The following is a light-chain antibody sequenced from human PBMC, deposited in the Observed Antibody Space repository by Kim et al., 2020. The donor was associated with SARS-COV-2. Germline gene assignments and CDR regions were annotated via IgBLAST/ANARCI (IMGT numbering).Light chain of an antibody. CDR3: QQADRFPLT. CDR2: DAS. J-gene: IGKJ4*01. Sequence: ASAGDTVTITCRASQGTSTLLAWYQQKPGKAHKSQIYDASSLEIGVPSRFNGNGSGTNFTHTINSLQANNFTTYYCQQADRFPLTFGGGTKVDIK. CDR1: QGTSTL. V-gene: IGKV1-12*01.